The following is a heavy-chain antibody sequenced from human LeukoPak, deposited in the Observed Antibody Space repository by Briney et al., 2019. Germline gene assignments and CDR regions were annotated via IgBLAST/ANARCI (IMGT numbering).Heavy chain of an antibody. CDR2: INHSGST. D-gene: IGHD3-16*01. V-gene: IGHV4-34*01. CDR3: ARQRGGSDPNYNCFDP. Sequence: NPSETLSLTCAVYGGSFSGYYWSWIRQPPGKGLEWIGEINHSGSTNYNPSLKSRVTISVDTSKNQLSLKLSSVTAADTAVYYCARQRGGSDPNYNCFDPWGQEPLVTVSS. CDR1: GGSFSGYY. J-gene: IGHJ5*02.